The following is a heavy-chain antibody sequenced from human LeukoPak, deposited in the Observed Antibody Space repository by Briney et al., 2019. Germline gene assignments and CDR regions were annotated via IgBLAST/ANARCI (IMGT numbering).Heavy chain of an antibody. D-gene: IGHD3-22*01. J-gene: IGHJ4*02. Sequence: ASVKVSCKASGYTFTTFGISWVRQAPGQGLEWMGIINPSGGSTSYAQKFQGRVTMTRDMSTSTVYMELSSLRSEDTAVYYCARDRITMIALVLYYWGQGTLVTVSS. CDR1: GYTFTTFG. V-gene: IGHV1-46*01. CDR3: ARDRITMIALVLYY. CDR2: INPSGGST.